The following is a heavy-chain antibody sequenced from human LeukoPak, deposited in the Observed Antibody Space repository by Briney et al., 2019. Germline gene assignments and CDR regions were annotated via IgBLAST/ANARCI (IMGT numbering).Heavy chain of an antibody. CDR2: ISGSGGRT. CDR3: ARVTRSSSWYIDY. Sequence: GGSLRLSCAASGFAFSSYGMSWVRQAPGKGLEWVSGISGSGGRTYYADSVKGRVTISRDNSKNTLYLQMNSLTAEDTAVYYCARVTRSSSWYIDYWGQGTLVTVSS. D-gene: IGHD6-13*01. J-gene: IGHJ4*02. CDR1: GFAFSSYG. V-gene: IGHV3-23*01.